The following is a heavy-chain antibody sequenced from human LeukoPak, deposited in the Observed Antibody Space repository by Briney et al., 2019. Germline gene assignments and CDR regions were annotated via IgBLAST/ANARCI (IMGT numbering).Heavy chain of an antibody. CDR2: IYFSGST. CDR1: GGSISSSGFY. J-gene: IGHJ3*02. Sequence: PSETLSLTCTVSGGSISSSGFYWGWIRQPPGKGLEWIGNIYFSGSTYYNPSLKSRVTISVDTSKNQFSLKLTSLTAADTAVYYCARYGRRGLLDALDIWGQGTMVTVSS. CDR3: ARYGRRGLLDALDI. V-gene: IGHV4-39*01. D-gene: IGHD2-15*01.